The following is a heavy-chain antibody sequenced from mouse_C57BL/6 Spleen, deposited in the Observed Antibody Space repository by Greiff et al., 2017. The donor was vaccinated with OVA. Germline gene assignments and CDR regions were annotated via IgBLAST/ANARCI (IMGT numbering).Heavy chain of an antibody. CDR2: ISGGGGYT. Sequence: DVLLVESGGGLVKPGGSLKLSCAASGFTFSSYTMSWVRQTPEKRLEWVATISGGGGYTYYPDSVKGRFTISRDNARNTLYLQMSSLRSEDTALYYCARHDYYGSSYGYAMDYWGQGTSVTVSS. CDR1: GFTFSSYT. CDR3: ARHDYYGSSYGYAMDY. V-gene: IGHV5-9*01. D-gene: IGHD1-1*01. J-gene: IGHJ4*01.